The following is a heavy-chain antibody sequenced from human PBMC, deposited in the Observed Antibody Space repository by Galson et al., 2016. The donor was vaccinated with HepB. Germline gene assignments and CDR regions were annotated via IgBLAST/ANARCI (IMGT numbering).Heavy chain of an antibody. Sequence: SLRLSCAASGFTFSSYTMNWVRQAPGKGLEWVASISSSSSYINYAGSVKGRFTISRDSAKNSLYLQMNSLRAEDTAVYYCARDLGHYDFWGGYYDYYYMDVWGKGTKVTVSS. CDR1: GFTFSSYT. J-gene: IGHJ6*03. D-gene: IGHD3-3*01. CDR3: ARDLGHYDFWGGYYDYYYMDV. CDR2: ISSSSSYI. V-gene: IGHV3-21*01.